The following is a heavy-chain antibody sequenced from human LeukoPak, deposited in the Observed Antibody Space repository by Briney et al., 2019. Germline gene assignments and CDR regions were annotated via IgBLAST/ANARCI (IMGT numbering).Heavy chain of an antibody. CDR3: ARGRADRYSSSWYMAFDI. CDR2: IYYSGST. V-gene: IGHV4-59*01. J-gene: IGHJ3*02. D-gene: IGHD6-13*01. Sequence: SETLSLTCTVSGGSISSYYWSWIRQPPGKGLEWIGYIYYSGSTNCNPSLKSRVTISVDTSKNQFSLKLSSVTAADTAVYYCARGRADRYSSSWYMAFDIWGQGTMVTVSS. CDR1: GGSISSYY.